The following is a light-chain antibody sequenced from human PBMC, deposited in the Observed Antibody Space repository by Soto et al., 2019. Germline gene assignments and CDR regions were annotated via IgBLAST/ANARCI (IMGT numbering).Light chain of an antibody. J-gene: IGKJ1*01. CDR1: QSVSSSY. CDR2: WAS. Sequence: EIVLTQSPGTLSLSPGERATLSCRASQSVSSSYLAWYQQKPGQPPKQLIYWASNRESGVPDRFRGSGSGTDFTLTITSLQAEDVALYYCQQYYNIPWTFGQGTKVEIK. CDR3: QQYYNIPWT. V-gene: IGKV4-1*01.